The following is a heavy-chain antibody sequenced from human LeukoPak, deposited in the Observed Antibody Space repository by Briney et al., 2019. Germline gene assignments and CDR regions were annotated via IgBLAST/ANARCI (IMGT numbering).Heavy chain of an antibody. D-gene: IGHD3-16*02. J-gene: IGHJ4*02. CDR2: IYYSGST. V-gene: IGHV4-39*01. Sequence: SETLSLTCTVSGGSVSSGSYYWDWIRQPPGKGLEWIGSIYYSGSTYYNPSLKSRVSISVDPSKSQFSLKLTSVTAADTAVYYCATHPLLDYWGQGSLVTVSS. CDR1: GGSVSSGSYY. CDR3: ATHPLLDY.